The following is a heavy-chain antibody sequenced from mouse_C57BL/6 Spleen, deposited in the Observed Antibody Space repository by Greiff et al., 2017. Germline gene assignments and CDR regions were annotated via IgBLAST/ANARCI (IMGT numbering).Heavy chain of an antibody. J-gene: IGHJ1*03. D-gene: IGHD2-5*01. CDR1: GYTFTDYE. CDR2: IDPETGGT. CDR3: TRKWTYYSNYDWYFDV. V-gene: IGHV1-15*01. Sequence: VKLMESGAELVRPGASVTLSCKASGYTFTDYEMHWVKPTPVHGLEWIGAIDPETGGTAYNQKFKGKAILTADKSSSTAYMELRSLTSADSAVYYCTRKWTYYSNYDWYFDVWGTGTTVTVSS.